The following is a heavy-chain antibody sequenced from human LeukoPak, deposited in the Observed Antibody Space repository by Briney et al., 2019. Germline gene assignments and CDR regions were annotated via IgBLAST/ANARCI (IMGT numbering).Heavy chain of an antibody. CDR3: ARDASSGWYAYYYYYYMDV. V-gene: IGHV3-74*01. D-gene: IGHD6-19*01. CDR2: INSDGSST. Sequence: PGGSLRLSCAASGFTFSSYWMHWVRQAPGKGLVWVSRINSDGSSTSYADSVKGRFTISRDNAKNTLYLQMNSLRAEDTAVHYCARDASSGWYAYYYYYYMDVWGKGTTVTVSS. J-gene: IGHJ6*03. CDR1: GFTFSSYW.